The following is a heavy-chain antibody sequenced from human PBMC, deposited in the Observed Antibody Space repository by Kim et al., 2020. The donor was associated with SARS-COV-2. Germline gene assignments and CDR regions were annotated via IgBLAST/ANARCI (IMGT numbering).Heavy chain of an antibody. Sequence: YNPSLKSRVTISVDTSKNQFSLKLSSVTAADTAVYYCARHKNLSGSYIDYWGQGTLVTVSS. V-gene: IGHV4-59*08. J-gene: IGHJ4*02. D-gene: IGHD3-10*01. CDR3: ARHKNLSGSYIDY.